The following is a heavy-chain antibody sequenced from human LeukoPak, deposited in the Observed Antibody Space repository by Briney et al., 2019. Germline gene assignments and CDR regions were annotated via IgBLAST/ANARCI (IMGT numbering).Heavy chain of an antibody. CDR1: GYTFIRYH. CDR3: LGGAPNWGFDY. Sequence: ASVKVSCKASGYTFIRYHMHWVRQAPGQGLEWMGIINPSGGSTSYAQKFQGRVIMTRDTSTSTVYMELTSLRSEDTAVYYCLGGAPNWGFDYWGQGTLVTVSS. D-gene: IGHD7-27*01. CDR2: INPSGGST. V-gene: IGHV1-46*01. J-gene: IGHJ4*02.